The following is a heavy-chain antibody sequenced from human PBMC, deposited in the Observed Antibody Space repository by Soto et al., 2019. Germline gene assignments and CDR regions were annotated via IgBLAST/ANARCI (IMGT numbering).Heavy chain of an antibody. Sequence: SETLSLTCTVSGGSMRNVYWSWIRQSPGKRLEWLGFIFHSGNAKYNPSLKSRVTISIDTSKNQFSLSLDSVTAADTAIYFCARAHAPTLPFDYWGQGALVTVSS. CDR2: IFHSGNA. D-gene: IGHD2-15*01. J-gene: IGHJ4*01. CDR1: GGSMRNVY. V-gene: IGHV4-59*01. CDR3: ARAHAPTLPFDY.